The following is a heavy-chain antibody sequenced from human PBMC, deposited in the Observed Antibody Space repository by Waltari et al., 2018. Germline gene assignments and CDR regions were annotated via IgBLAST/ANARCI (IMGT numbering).Heavy chain of an antibody. J-gene: IGHJ6*02. V-gene: IGHV3-74*01. CDR1: GFTIHRSW. CDR2: IYRYGTSE. Sequence: EVRMMETGGGLLQPGETLNLPSPPSGFTIHRSWHHWVRHAPGKGLVCVSRIYRYGTSERYADSVKGRFTIARDNANNTLYLQMKRLRVEDTAVYYCAKVAPRTYRSPVPGRDYYYGMDVWGQGTTVTVFS. CDR3: AKVAPRTYRSPVPGRDYYYGMDV. D-gene: IGHD6-13*01.